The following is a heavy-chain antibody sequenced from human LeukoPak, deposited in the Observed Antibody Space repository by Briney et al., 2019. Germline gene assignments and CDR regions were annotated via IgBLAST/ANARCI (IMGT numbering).Heavy chain of an antibody. CDR3: VRALGANDY. CDR1: GFTFSSSW. Sequence: GGSLRLSCAASGFTFSSSWMHWVRQAPGKGLVRVSRINPDGSSTTYADSVKGRSTISRDNAKNTLYLQMDSLRAEDTAVYYCVRALGANDYWGQGTLGTVSS. J-gene: IGHJ4*02. D-gene: IGHD1-26*01. CDR2: INPDGSST. V-gene: IGHV3-74*01.